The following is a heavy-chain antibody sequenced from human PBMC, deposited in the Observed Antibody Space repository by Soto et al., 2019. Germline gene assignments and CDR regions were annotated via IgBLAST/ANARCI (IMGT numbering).Heavy chain of an antibody. J-gene: IGHJ3*02. V-gene: IGHV1-69*13. CDR3: ATPTMVRGVIGAFDI. D-gene: IGHD3-10*01. CDR2: IIPIFGTA. Sequence: ASVKVSCKASGGTFSSYAISWVRQAPGQGLEWMGGIIPIFGTANYAQKFQGRVTITADESTSTAYMELSSLRSEDTAVYYCATPTMVRGVIGAFDIWGQGTMVTVSS. CDR1: GGTFSSYA.